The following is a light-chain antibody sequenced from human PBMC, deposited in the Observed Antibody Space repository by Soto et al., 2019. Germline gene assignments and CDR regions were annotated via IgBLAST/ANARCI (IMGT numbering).Light chain of an antibody. CDR2: RDV. V-gene: IGLV1-47*01. CDR3: ASWDDSLSGSYV. J-gene: IGLJ1*01. Sequence: QSVLTQPPSASGTPGQRVTISCSGSGSNFGSNYVYWYQQLPGTAPKLLMYRDVKRPSGVPDRFSGSKSGTSASLAISGLRSEDEADYYCASWDDSLSGSYVFGTGTKVTVL. CDR1: GSNFGSNY.